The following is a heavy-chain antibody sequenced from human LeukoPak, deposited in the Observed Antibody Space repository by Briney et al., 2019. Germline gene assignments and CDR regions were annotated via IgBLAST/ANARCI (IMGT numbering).Heavy chain of an antibody. D-gene: IGHD3-22*01. V-gene: IGHV3-43*01. CDR3: AKDFDYYDTGGLGY. CDR1: GFTFDDYT. CDR2: MSWDGGST. J-gene: IGHJ4*02. Sequence: PGGSLRLSCAASGFTFDDYTMHWVRQAPGKGLEWVSLMSWDGGSTYYADSVKGRFTISRDNSKNSLYLKMNSLRTEDSALYYCAKDFDYYDTGGLGYWGQGTLVTVSS.